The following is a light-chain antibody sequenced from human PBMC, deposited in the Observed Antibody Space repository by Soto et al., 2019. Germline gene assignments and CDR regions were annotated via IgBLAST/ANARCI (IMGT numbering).Light chain of an antibody. Sequence: EIVMTQSPATLSVSPGERATFSCRASQSVNTNLAWYQQMPGQAPRLLIYGASTRASGIPARFSGSGSGTEFTLTISRLEPEDFAVYFCQQYGNSPPGTFGQGTRL. J-gene: IGKJ5*01. V-gene: IGKV3-15*01. CDR1: QSVNTN. CDR3: QQYGNSPPGT. CDR2: GAS.